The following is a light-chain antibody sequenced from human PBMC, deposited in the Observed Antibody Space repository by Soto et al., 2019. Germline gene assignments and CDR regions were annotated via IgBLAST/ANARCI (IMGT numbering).Light chain of an antibody. Sequence: QSALTQPRSASGSPGQSVTISCTGTTNDVGNYNYVSWYQQHPSKAPKLIIYEVDERPSGVPDRFSGSKSGNTASLTISGLRAEDEADYYCGSYTTSSNYVFGTGTKVTVL. CDR3: GSYTTSSNYV. J-gene: IGLJ1*01. V-gene: IGLV2-11*01. CDR2: EVD. CDR1: TNDVGNYNY.